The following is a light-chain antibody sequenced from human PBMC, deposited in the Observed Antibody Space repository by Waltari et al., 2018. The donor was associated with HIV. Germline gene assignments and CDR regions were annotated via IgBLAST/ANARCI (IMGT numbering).Light chain of an antibody. CDR1: QSVSSY. CDR2: AAS. Sequence: DIQMTQSPSSLSASVGDRVTITCRASQSVSSYLNWYQYKPGKAPKPLIYAASSLQSGVPSRFSGRGSGTDFTLTISSLQPEDFATYYCQQSYNTPLTFGAGTKVEIK. J-gene: IGKJ4*01. CDR3: QQSYNTPLT. V-gene: IGKV1-39*01.